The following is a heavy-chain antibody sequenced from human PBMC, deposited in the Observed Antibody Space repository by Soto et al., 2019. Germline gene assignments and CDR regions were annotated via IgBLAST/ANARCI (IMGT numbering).Heavy chain of an antibody. J-gene: IGHJ6*02. V-gene: IGHV4-39*01. CDR1: GRSISSRSYY. D-gene: IGHD5-12*01. CDR2: IPXSGGP. Sequence: SETLSFRCTVSGRSISSRSYYWGWIRQPPRKGLEWIGSIPXSGGPYYNHSLQSRVTRSVDTSNNQFSLKLSSVSAADTAVYYCASRSGSNGMDVGGQGATVTVSS. CDR3: ASRSGSNGMDV.